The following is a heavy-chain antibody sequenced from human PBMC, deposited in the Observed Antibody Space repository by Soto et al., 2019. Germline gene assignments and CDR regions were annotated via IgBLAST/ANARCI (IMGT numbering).Heavy chain of an antibody. CDR2: IYPGDSDT. CDR3: ARSREIAAAGTGWFDP. V-gene: IGHV5-51*01. CDR1: GYSFTSYW. J-gene: IGHJ5*02. D-gene: IGHD6-13*01. Sequence: PGESLKISCKGSGYSFTSYWIGWVRQMPGKGLEWMGIIYPGDSDTRYSPSFQGQVTISADKSISTAYLQWSSLKASDTAMYYCARSREIAAAGTGWFDPWGQGXLVTVSS.